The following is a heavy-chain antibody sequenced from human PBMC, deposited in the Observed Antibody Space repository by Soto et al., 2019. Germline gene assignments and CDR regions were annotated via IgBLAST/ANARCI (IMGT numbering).Heavy chain of an antibody. CDR2: IYYSGST. J-gene: IGHJ6*02. V-gene: IGHV4-30-4*01. CDR3: ARAPSYYYYGMDV. Sequence: TLSLTCTVSGGSISSGDYYWSWIRQPPGKGLEWIGYIYYSGSTYYNPSLKSRVTISVDTSKNQFSLKLSSVTAADTAVYYCARAPSYYYYGMDVWGQGTTVTVSS. CDR1: GGSISSGDYY.